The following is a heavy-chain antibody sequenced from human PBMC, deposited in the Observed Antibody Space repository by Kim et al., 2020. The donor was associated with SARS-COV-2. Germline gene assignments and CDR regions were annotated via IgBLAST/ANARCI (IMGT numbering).Heavy chain of an antibody. Sequence: GGSLRLSCAASGFTFTYSAMTWVRQAPGKGLEWVSSVTYTGVTTYYADSVKGRFTISRDNSKNTLYLQMNSLRAEDTAVYYCANGPWGTGPEHFDKWGQGTLVTVSS. J-gene: IGHJ4*02. D-gene: IGHD3-16*01. CDR2: VTYTGVTT. CDR3: ANGPWGTGPEHFDK. V-gene: IGHV3-23*01. CDR1: GFTFTYSA.